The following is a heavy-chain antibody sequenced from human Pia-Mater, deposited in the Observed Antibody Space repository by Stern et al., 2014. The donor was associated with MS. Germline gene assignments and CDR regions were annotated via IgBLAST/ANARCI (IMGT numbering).Heavy chain of an antibody. CDR2: ISYAGSNK. J-gene: IGHJ6*02. CDR1: GFTFRSYA. Sequence: QMQLVQSGGGVVQPGRSLRLSCAASGFTFRSYAMHWVRQAPGKGLEWVAVISYAGSNKYYADTVKGRFTISRDNSKNTLFLQMNSLRAEDTGVYYCAKDPAMIDVLTTYRRRYAMGVWGQGTTVTVSS. V-gene: IGHV3-30*18. CDR3: AKDPAMIDVLTTYRRRYAMGV. D-gene: IGHD3-22*01.